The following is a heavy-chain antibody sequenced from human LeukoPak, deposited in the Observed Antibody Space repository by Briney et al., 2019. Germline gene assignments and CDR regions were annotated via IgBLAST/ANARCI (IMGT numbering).Heavy chain of an antibody. CDR1: GDTLTEFA. J-gene: IGHJ4*02. V-gene: IGHV1-24*01. CDR3: ARGDGSYYEGIDY. CDR2: FDPEDGET. Sequence: ASVKVSCKVSGDTLTEFAMHWVRQAPGKGLEWMGGFDPEDGETIYAQKFQGRVIMSEDTSTDTAYMELSSLRSEDTAVYYCARGDGSYYEGIDYWGQGTLVTVSS. D-gene: IGHD1-26*01.